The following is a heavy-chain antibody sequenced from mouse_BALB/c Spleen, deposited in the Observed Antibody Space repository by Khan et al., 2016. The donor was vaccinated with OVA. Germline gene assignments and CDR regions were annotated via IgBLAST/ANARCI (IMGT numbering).Heavy chain of an antibody. J-gene: IGHJ2*01. CDR2: IYPGGGYT. CDR1: GYTFTNYW. D-gene: IGHD3-1*01. CDR3: ARGGAARDTGDYFDY. Sequence: VQLQESGAELVRPGTSVKMSCKAAGYTFTNYWIGWVKQRPGHGLEWIGDIYPGGGYTNYNEKFKGKATLTADTSSSTAYVQVSSLTSEDSAIYYCARGGAARDTGDYFDYWGQGTTLTVSS. V-gene: IGHV1-63*02.